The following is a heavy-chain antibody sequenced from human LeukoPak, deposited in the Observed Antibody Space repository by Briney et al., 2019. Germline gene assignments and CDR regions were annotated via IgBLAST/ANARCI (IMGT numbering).Heavy chain of an antibody. V-gene: IGHV3-21*01. CDR3: ARARYYYYGSGSYAYDY. Sequence: GGSLRLSCAASGFTFSSYSMNWVRQAPGKGLEWVSSISSSSSYIYYADSVKGRFTISRDNAKNLLYLQMNSLRAEDTAVYYCARARYYYYGSGSYAYDYWGRGTLVTVSS. CDR1: GFTFSSYS. CDR2: ISSSSSYI. J-gene: IGHJ4*02. D-gene: IGHD3-10*01.